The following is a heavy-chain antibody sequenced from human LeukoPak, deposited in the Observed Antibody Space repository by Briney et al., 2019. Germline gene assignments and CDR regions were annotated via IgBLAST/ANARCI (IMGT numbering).Heavy chain of an antibody. CDR1: GFTFSAST. Sequence: GGSLRLSCAASGFTFSASTMSWVRQAPGKGLEWVSAISGSGGSTYYADSVKGRFTISRDNSKNTLYLQMNSLRAEDTAVYYCARDLGNYYDSSGYSHWGQGTMVTVSS. D-gene: IGHD3-22*01. CDR2: ISGSGGST. V-gene: IGHV3-23*01. J-gene: IGHJ3*01. CDR3: ARDLGNYYDSSGYSH.